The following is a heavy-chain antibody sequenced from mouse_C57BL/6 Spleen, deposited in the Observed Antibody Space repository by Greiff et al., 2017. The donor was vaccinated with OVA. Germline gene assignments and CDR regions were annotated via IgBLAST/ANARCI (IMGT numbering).Heavy chain of an antibody. CDR2: INPNNGGT. Sequence: VQLQQSGPELVKPGASVKISCKASGYTFTDYYMNWVKQSHGKSLEWIGDINPNNGGTSYNQKFKGKATLTVEKSSSTAYMELRSLTSEDSAVYYCASYGNYVAYYAMDYWGQGTSVTVSS. D-gene: IGHD2-1*01. CDR3: ASYGNYVAYYAMDY. CDR1: GYTFTDYY. J-gene: IGHJ4*01. V-gene: IGHV1-26*01.